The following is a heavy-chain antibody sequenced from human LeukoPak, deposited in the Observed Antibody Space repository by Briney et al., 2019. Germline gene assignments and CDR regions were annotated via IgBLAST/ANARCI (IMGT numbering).Heavy chain of an antibody. CDR1: GGSFSGYY. CDR3: ARVYYYDSSGYSTPYYFDY. CDR2: INHSGST. V-gene: IGHV4-34*01. J-gene: IGHJ4*02. Sequence: SETLSLTCAVYGGSFSGYYWSWIRQPPGKGLEWIGEINHSGSTNYNPSLKSRVTISVDTSKNQFSLKLSSVTAADTAVYYCARVYYYDSSGYSTPYYFDYWGQGTLVTVSS. D-gene: IGHD3-22*01.